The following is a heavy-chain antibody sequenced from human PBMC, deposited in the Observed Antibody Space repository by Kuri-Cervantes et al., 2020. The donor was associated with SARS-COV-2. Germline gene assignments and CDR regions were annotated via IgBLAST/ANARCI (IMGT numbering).Heavy chain of an antibody. J-gene: IGHJ3*02. CDR3: AKRVFGAFDI. CDR2: IETSDVYT. V-gene: IGHV3-23*01. CDR1: GFTFSNYA. D-gene: IGHD3-10*01. Sequence: GESLKISCEASGFTFSNYAMSWVRQAPGKGLEWVSSIETSDVYTYYADSVRGRFTMPRDNSKNTLFLQMNSLRAEDTAVYYCAKRVFGAFDIWGQGTMVTVSS.